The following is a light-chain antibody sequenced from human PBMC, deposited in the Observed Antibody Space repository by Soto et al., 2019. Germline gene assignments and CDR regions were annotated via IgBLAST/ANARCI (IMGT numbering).Light chain of an antibody. CDR3: QQXKXYSGT. V-gene: IGKV1-5*01. CDR2: DAS. Sequence: DIQMTQSPSTLSASVGDRVTITCRASQSISRWLAWYQQKPGKAPKLLIYDASTLQTGVPSRFSGIESGTRFXLXXXXXXXXXXXTYFCQQXKXYSGTFGQGTXV. CDR1: QSISRW. J-gene: IGKJ1*01.